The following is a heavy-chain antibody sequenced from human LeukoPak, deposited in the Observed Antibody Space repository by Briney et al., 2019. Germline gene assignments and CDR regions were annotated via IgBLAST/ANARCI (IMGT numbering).Heavy chain of an antibody. D-gene: IGHD1-26*01. CDR2: IVPIFGIA. V-gene: IGHV1-69*05. Sequence: ASVKVSCKTSGGTFSIYAIGWVRQAPGQGLEWMGGIVPIFGIANYAQKFQGRVTISTDESTTTAYMELSSLRSEDTAVYYCARVSSGSYAALDYWGQGTLVTVSS. CDR3: ARVSSGSYAALDY. J-gene: IGHJ4*02. CDR1: GGTFSIYA.